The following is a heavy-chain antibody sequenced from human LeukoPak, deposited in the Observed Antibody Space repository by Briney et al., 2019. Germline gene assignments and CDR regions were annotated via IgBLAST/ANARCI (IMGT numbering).Heavy chain of an antibody. J-gene: IGHJ4*02. CDR2: ISSSSSYI. V-gene: IGHV3-21*01. CDR1: GFTFSSYS. Sequence: GGSLRLSCAASGFTFSSYSMNWVRQAPGKGLEWVSSISSSSSYIYYADSVKGRFTISRDNAKNPLYLQMNSLRAEDTAVYYCARAIAVAGRAFDYWGQGTLVTVSS. D-gene: IGHD6-19*01. CDR3: ARAIAVAGRAFDY.